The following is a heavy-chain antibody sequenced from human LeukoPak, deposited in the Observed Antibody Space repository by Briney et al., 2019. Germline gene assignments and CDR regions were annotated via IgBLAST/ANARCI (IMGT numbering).Heavy chain of an antibody. J-gene: IGHJ3*02. CDR3: ARSPLLWFGELLYGGAFDI. CDR2: IYHSGST. Sequence: SGALSLTCAVSGGSISSSNWWSWVRQPPGKGLEWIGEIYHSGSTNYNPSLKSRVTISVDKSKNQFSLKLSSVTAADTAVYYCARSPLLWFGELLYGGAFDIWGQGTIVTVSS. V-gene: IGHV4-4*02. CDR1: GGSISSSNW. D-gene: IGHD3-10*01.